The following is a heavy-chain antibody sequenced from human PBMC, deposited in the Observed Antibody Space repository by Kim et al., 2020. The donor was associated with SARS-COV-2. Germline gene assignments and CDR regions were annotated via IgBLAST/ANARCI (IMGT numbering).Heavy chain of an antibody. CDR1: GSIGRHTYY. CDR2: ISSSGRT. J-gene: IGHJ6*03. CDR3: ARGIFGVVIIPYYYYYMDV. D-gene: IGHD3-3*01. V-gene: IGHV4-39*01. Sequence: GSIGRHTYYWDWFRQPPGKGLEWIGSISSSGRTYYNPSLKSRVTISVDTSKNQISLKLSSVTAADTGVYYCARGIFGVVIIPYYYYYMDV.